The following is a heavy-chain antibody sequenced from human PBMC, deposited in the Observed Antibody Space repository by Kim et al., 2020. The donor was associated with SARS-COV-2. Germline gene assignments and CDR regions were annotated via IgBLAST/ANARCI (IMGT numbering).Heavy chain of an antibody. J-gene: IGHJ4*02. V-gene: IGHV6-1*01. CDR3: ARDFQDIVATIPFDY. D-gene: IGHD5-12*01. Sequence: VSVKSRITINPDTSKNQFSLQLNSVTPEDTAVYYCARDFQDIVATIPFDYWGQGTLVTVSS.